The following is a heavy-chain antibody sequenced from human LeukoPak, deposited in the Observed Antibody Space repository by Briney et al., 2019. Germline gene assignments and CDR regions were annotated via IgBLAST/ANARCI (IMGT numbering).Heavy chain of an antibody. V-gene: IGHV3-33*01. J-gene: IGHJ6*02. CDR1: GFTFSSYG. CDR3: ARGVTNYDILTGSQYYYYYGMDV. D-gene: IGHD3-9*01. CDR2: IWYDGSNK. Sequence: PGGSLRLSCAASGFTFSSYGMHWVRQAPGKGLEWVAVIWYDGSNKYYADSVKGRFTISRDNSKNTLYLQMNSLRAEDTAVYYCARGVTNYDILTGSQYYYYYGMDVWGQGTTVTVSS.